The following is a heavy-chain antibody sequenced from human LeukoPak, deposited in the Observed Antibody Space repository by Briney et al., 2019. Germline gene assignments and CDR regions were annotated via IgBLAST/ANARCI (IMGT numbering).Heavy chain of an antibody. CDR2: INHSGST. D-gene: IGHD5-18*01. CDR1: GGSFSGYY. Sequence: SETLSLTCAVYGGSFSGYYWSWIRQPPGKGLEWIGEINHSGSTNYNPSLKSRVTISVDTSKNQFSLKLSSVTAADTAVYYCARVGTAMVRGFDYWGQGTLVTVSS. V-gene: IGHV4-34*01. J-gene: IGHJ4*02. CDR3: ARVGTAMVRGFDY.